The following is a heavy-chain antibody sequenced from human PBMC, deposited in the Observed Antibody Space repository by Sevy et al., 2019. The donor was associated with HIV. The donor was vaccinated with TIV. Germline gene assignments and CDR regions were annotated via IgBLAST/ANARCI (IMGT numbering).Heavy chain of an antibody. J-gene: IGHJ6*02. CDR1: GFTFSNNA. Sequence: GGSLRLSCAASGFTFSNNAMSWVRQAPGKGLEWVSTISGSGDTTYYADSVKGRFTISRDNSKNTRYLQMISLRAEDAAAYYCAKDSSVFYYPSYGMDVWGQGTTVTVSS. CDR2: ISGSGDTT. V-gene: IGHV3-23*01. D-gene: IGHD3-22*01. CDR3: AKDSSVFYYPSYGMDV.